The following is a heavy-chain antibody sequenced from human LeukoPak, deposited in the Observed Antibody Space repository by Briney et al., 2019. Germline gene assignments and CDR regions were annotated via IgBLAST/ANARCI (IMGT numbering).Heavy chain of an antibody. D-gene: IGHD3-10*02. CDR3: ARGTLTCWGATGNC. J-gene: IGHJ4*02. CDR2: ISAYNGNT. V-gene: IGHV1-18*01. Sequence: ASVKLSCKASGYTFTSYGISWVRQAPGQGLEWMGWISAYNGNTYYAQTLQGRVTITRDKSTNTSYLELKSLRSDDTAVYYCARGTLTCWGATGNCWGQGAMVTVSS. CDR1: GYTFTSYG.